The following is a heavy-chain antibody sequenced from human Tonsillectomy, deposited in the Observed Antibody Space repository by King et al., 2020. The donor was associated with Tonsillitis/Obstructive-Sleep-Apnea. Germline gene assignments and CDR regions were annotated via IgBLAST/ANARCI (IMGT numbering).Heavy chain of an antibody. V-gene: IGHV4-34*01. Sequence: QVQLPQWGAGLLKPSETLSLTCAVYGGSFSGYYWSWIRQPPGKGLEWIGEINHSGSTNYNPSLKSRVTISVDTSKNQFSLKLSSVTAADTAVYYCARGVAGLTYFDYWGQGTLVTVSS. J-gene: IGHJ4*02. D-gene: IGHD6-19*01. CDR3: ARGVAGLTYFDY. CDR2: INHSGST. CDR1: GGSFSGYY.